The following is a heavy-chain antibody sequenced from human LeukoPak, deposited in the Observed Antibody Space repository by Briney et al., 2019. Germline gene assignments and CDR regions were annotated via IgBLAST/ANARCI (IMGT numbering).Heavy chain of an antibody. CDR2: IVVGSGNT. CDR3: ARVSPNTVTTLQYFDY. V-gene: IGHV1-58*02. D-gene: IGHD4-17*01. J-gene: IGHJ4*02. CDR1: GFTFTSSA. Sequence: SVKVSCKASGFTFTSSAMQWVRQARGQRLEWIGWIVVGSGNTNYAQKFQERVTITRDMSTSTAYMELSSLRAEDTAVYYCARVSPNTVTTLQYFDYWGQGTLVTVSS.